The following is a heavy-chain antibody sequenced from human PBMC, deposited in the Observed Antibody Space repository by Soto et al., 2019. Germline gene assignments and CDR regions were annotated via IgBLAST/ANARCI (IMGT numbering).Heavy chain of an antibody. CDR1: GFSLSTSGVG. V-gene: IGHV2-5*02. CDR2: IYWDDDK. D-gene: IGHD2-15*01. J-gene: IGHJ6*02. CDR3: AHVLVVVANYGMDV. Sequence: QITLKESGPPLVKPTQTLTLTCTFSGFSLSTSGVGVGWIRQPPGKALEWLALIYWDDDKRYSPSLTSRLTITEDTSKNQVVLTMTNMDPVDTATYYCAHVLVVVANYGMDVWGQGTTVTVSS.